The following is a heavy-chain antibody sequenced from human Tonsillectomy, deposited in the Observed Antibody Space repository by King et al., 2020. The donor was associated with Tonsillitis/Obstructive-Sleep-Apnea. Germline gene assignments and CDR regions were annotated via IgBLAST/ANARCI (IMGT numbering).Heavy chain of an antibody. CDR1: GGSISSSGYY. CDR2: IYYSGST. V-gene: IGHV4-31*03. CDR3: AREGDCSGDCDYFDY. D-gene: IGHD2-21*02. J-gene: IGHJ4*02. Sequence: QLQESGPGLVKPSQTLSLTCTVSGGSISSSGYYWSWIRQHPGKGLEWIGYIYYSGSTYYNPSLKSRVTISVDTSKNQFSLKLSSVTAADTAVYYCAREGDCSGDCDYFDYWGQGTLVTVSS.